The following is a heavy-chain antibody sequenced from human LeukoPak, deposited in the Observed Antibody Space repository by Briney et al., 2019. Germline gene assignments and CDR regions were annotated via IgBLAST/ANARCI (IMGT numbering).Heavy chain of an antibody. CDR3: ARGYPPGSWLDP. Sequence: SETLSLTCAVYGGSFSGYYWSWIRQPPGKGLEWIGEINHSGSTNYNPSLKSRVTISVDTSKNQFSLKLSSVTAADTAVYYCARGYPPGSWLDPWGQGTLVTVSS. J-gene: IGHJ5*02. V-gene: IGHV4-34*01. CDR1: GGSFSGYY. CDR2: INHSGST.